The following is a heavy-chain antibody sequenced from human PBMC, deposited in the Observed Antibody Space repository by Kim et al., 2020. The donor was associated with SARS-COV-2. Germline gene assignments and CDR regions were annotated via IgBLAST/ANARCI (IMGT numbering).Heavy chain of an antibody. CDR1: GYTFTSYA. Sequence: ASVKVSCKASGYTFTSYAMNWVRQAPGQGLEWMGWINTNTGNPTYAQGFTGRFVFSLDTSVSTAYLQISSLKAEDTAVYYCARDMGQQLVSPHDAFVIWGQGTMVTVSS. CDR2: INTNTGNP. CDR3: ARDMGQQLVSPHDAFVI. J-gene: IGHJ3*02. D-gene: IGHD6-13*01. V-gene: IGHV7-4-1*02.